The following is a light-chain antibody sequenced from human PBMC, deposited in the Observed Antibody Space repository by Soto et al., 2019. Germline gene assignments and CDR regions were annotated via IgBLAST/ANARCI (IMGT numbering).Light chain of an antibody. J-gene: IGLJ2*01. V-gene: IGLV3-21*04. Sequence: SYELTQAPSVSVAPGKTASITCGGNNIGSTSEHWYQQKPGQAPVLVIYYDGDRPSGIPERFSGSKSGNTATLTIRSVEAGDEADFYCQVWDSSSDLVVFGGGTKLTVL. CDR3: QVWDSSSDLVV. CDR1: NIGSTS. CDR2: YDG.